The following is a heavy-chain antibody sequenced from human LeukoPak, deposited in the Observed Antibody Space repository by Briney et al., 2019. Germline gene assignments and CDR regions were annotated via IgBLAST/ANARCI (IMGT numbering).Heavy chain of an antibody. J-gene: IGHJ4*02. CDR3: AICGGDCYLHFDY. CDR1: GYTFTGYY. CDR2: INPNSGGT. Sequence: ASVKVSCKASGYTFTGYYMHWVRQAPGQGLEWMGRINPNSGGTNYAQKFQGRVTVTRDTSISTAYMELSRLRSGDTAVYYCAICGGDCYLHFDYWGQGTLVTVSS. V-gene: IGHV1-2*06. D-gene: IGHD2-21*02.